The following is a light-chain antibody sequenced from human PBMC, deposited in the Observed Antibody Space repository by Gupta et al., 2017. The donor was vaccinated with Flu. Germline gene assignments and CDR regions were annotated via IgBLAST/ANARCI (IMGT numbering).Light chain of an antibody. CDR3: QQRSNWPPYT. CDR1: QSVSSY. J-gene: IGKJ2*01. Sequence: EIVLTQSPATLSLSPGERATLSCRASQSVSSYLAWYQQKPGQAPRLLIYDASNMATGIPARLSGSGSGTDFTLTISSREPEDFAVYYCQQRSNWPPYTFGQGTKLEIK. V-gene: IGKV3-11*01. CDR2: DAS.